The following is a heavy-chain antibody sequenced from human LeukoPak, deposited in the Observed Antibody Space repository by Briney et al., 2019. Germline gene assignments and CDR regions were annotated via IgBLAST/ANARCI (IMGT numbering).Heavy chain of an antibody. CDR1: GGSTSSYY. CDR3: ARSRRDGYNDY. V-gene: IGHV4-59*08. Sequence: PSETLFLTCTVSGGSTSSYYWSWIRQPPGKGLEWIGYIYYSGSTNYNPSLKSRVTISVDTSKNQFSLKLSSVTAADTAVYYCARSRRDGYNDYWGQGTLVTVSS. CDR2: IYYSGST. D-gene: IGHD5-24*01. J-gene: IGHJ4*02.